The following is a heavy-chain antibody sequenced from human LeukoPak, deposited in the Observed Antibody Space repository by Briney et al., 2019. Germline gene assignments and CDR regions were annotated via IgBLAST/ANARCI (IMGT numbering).Heavy chain of an antibody. D-gene: IGHD5-24*01. CDR2: ISYDGSNK. CDR3: VRERNYYYFDL. J-gene: IGHJ4*02. V-gene: IGHV3-30*03. Sequence: GGSLRLSCAASGFTFSSYGMHWVRQAPGKGLEWVAVISYDGSNKYYADSVKGRFTISRDNAKNSLYLQPSSLRGEDTAVYYCVRERNYYYFDLWGQGTLVTVSS. CDR1: GFTFSSYG.